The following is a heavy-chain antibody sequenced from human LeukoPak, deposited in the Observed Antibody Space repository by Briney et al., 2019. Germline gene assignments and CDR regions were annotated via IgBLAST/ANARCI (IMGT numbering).Heavy chain of an antibody. Sequence: GGSLRLSCAASGFTFSSYGMHWVRQAPGKGLEWVAFIRYDGNNKYYADSVKGRFTISRDNSKNTLYLQMNSLRAEDTAVYYCAKDAVWLQNAFDIWGQGTMVTVSS. CDR1: GFTFSSYG. J-gene: IGHJ3*02. CDR3: AKDAVWLQNAFDI. D-gene: IGHD5-24*01. V-gene: IGHV3-30*02. CDR2: IRYDGNNK.